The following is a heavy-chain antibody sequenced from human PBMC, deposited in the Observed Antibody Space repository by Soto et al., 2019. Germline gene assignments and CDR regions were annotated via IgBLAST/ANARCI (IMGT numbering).Heavy chain of an antibody. D-gene: IGHD3-3*01. Sequence: PSETLSLTCTVSGGSVSSGSYYWSWNRQPPGKGLEWIGYIYYSGSTNYNPSLKSRVTISLDTSKNQFSLKLSSVTAADTAVYYCARAEAIFGVESPYYYYMYVWGKGTTVTVSS. V-gene: IGHV4-61*01. J-gene: IGHJ6*03. CDR2: IYYSGST. CDR1: GGSVSSGSYY. CDR3: ARAEAIFGVESPYYYYMYV.